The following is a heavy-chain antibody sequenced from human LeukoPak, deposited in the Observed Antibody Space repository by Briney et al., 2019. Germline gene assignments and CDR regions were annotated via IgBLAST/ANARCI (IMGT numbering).Heavy chain of an antibody. Sequence: ASVKVSCKVSGYTLTELSMHWVRQAPGKGLEWMGGFDPEDGETIYAQKFQGRVTMTEDTSTDTAYMELSSLRSEDTAVYYCATDRVYSSSSPPLNYYYGMDVWGQGTTVTVSS. V-gene: IGHV1-24*01. CDR3: ATDRVYSSSSPPLNYYYGMDV. CDR1: GYTLTELS. D-gene: IGHD6-6*01. CDR2: FDPEDGET. J-gene: IGHJ6*02.